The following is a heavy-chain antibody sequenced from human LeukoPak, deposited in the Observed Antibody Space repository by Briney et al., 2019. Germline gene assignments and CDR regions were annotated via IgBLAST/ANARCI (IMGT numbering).Heavy chain of an antibody. CDR1: GFTFSSYG. CDR2: ISGSGGST. J-gene: IGHJ4*02. V-gene: IGHV3-23*01. D-gene: IGHD3-10*01. CDR3: ARGGSGSYPTYYFDY. Sequence: TGGSLRLSCAASGFTFSSYGMRWVRRAPGKGLEWVSAISGSGGSTYYADSVKGRFTISRDNSKNTLYLQMHSLRAEDTAVYYCARGGSGSYPTYYFDYWGQGTLVTVSS.